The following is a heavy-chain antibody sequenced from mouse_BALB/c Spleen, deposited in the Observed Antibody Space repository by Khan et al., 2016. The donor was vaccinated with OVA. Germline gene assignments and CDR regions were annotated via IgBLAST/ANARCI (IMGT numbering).Heavy chain of an antibody. V-gene: IGHV1S136*01. CDR2: ISPNSDGS. D-gene: IGHD1-1*01. CDR1: GYTFTSYV. CDR3: LRSLFCYGSAYEGFAY. Sequence: IQLVQSGPELVKPGASVKMSCKASGYTFTSYVMHWVKQKPRQGLEWIGYISPNSDGSKYNEKFRGKATLTSDKSSSTAYMELSSLTSEDSAVYYGLRSLFCYGSAYEGFAYWGQGTLVTVSA. J-gene: IGHJ3*01.